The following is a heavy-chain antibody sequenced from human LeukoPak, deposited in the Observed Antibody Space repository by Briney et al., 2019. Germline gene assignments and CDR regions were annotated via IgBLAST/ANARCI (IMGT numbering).Heavy chain of an antibody. J-gene: IGHJ3*02. Sequence: SKTLFLTCTVSGGSITNYYWSWIRQPPGEGLEWIGYVYASGATNSNPSLKSRVTISVDTSKNQFSLKLSSVTAADTAVYYCARHGKGVTYFYTFDIWGQGTVVAVSS. CDR3: ARHGKGVTYFYTFDI. CDR1: GGSITNYY. V-gene: IGHV4-59*08. D-gene: IGHD2/OR15-2a*01. CDR2: VYASGAT.